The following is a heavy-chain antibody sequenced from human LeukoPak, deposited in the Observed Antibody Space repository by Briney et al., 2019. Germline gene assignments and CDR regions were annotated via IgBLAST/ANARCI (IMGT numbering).Heavy chain of an antibody. J-gene: IGHJ4*02. D-gene: IGHD6-19*01. V-gene: IGHV4-59*04. Sequence: SETLSLTCTVSGGSISSYYWSWIRQPPGKGLEWIGYIYYSGSTYYNPSLKSRVTISVDTSKNQFSLKLRSVTAADTAVYYCARHDSSGWYPGYLDYWGQGTLVTVSS. CDR1: GGSISSYY. CDR3: ARHDSSGWYPGYLDY. CDR2: IYYSGST.